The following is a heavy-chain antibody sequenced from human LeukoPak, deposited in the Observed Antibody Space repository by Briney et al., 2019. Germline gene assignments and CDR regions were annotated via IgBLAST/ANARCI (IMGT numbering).Heavy chain of an antibody. Sequence: GGSLRLSCAASGFTFSSYSMNWVRQAPGKGLEWVSSISSSSYIYYADSVKGRFTISRDNAKNSLYLQMNSLRAEGAAVYYCARAPDSSSLDYWGQGTLVTVSS. D-gene: IGHD6-13*01. J-gene: IGHJ4*02. V-gene: IGHV3-21*01. CDR2: ISSSSYI. CDR1: GFTFSSYS. CDR3: ARAPDSSSLDY.